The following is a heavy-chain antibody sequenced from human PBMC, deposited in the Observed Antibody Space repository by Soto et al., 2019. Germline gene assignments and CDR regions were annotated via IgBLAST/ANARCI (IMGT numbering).Heavy chain of an antibody. J-gene: IGHJ4*02. V-gene: IGHV4-59*01. Sequence: SETLSLTCTVSGGSISSYYWSWIRQPPGKGLEWIGYIYYSGSTNYNPSLKSRVTISVDTSKNQFSLKLSSVTAADTAVYYCATSYHSSLDYWGQGTLVTVSS. CDR3: ATSYHSSLDY. CDR1: GGSISSYY. D-gene: IGHD3-22*01. CDR2: IYYSGST.